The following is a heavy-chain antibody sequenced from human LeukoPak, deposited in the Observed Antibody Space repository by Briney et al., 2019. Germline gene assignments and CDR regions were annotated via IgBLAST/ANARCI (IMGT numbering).Heavy chain of an antibody. CDR3: ATSRRGDYGDYAYY. D-gene: IGHD4-17*01. Sequence: PGGSLRLSCAASGFTFTSYSMSWVRQAPGKGLEWVSGTSDRGDYTYYADSVKGRFTISRDNSKNTLYLQMNSLRAEDTAVYYCATSRRGDYGDYAYYWGQGTLVTVSS. CDR1: GFTFTSYS. CDR2: TSDRGDYT. J-gene: IGHJ4*02. V-gene: IGHV3-23*01.